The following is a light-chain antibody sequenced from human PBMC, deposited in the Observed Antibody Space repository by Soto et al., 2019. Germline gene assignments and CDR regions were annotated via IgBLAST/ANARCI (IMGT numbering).Light chain of an antibody. CDR3: KQYGSSSWT. J-gene: IGKJ1*01. Sequence: EIVLTQSPGTLSLSPGERATLSCRASQSVSSSYLAWYQQKPGQAHRRLIYGAYSRATGIQDRFSGSGSGTDFTLTISRLEPEDFAVYYCKQYGSSSWTFGQGTKVDIK. CDR1: QSVSSSY. CDR2: GAY. V-gene: IGKV3-20*01.